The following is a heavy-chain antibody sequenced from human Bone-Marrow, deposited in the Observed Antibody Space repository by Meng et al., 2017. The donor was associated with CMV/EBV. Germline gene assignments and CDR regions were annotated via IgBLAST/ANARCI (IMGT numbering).Heavy chain of an antibody. CDR3: TRVGAASTFYYYYGMDV. Sequence: GESLKISCTASGFTFGDYAMSWVRQAPGKGLEWVGFIRSKAYGGTTEYAASVKGRFTISRDDSKSIAYLQMNSLKTEDTAVYYCTRVGAASTFYYYYGMDVWGRGTTVTVSS. CDR1: GFTFGDYA. J-gene: IGHJ6*02. CDR2: IRSKAYGGTT. D-gene: IGHD3-10*01. V-gene: IGHV3-49*04.